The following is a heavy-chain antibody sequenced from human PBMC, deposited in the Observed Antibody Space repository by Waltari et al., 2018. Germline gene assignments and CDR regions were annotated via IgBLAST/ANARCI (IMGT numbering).Heavy chain of an antibody. D-gene: IGHD3-9*01. V-gene: IGHV3-23*02. J-gene: IGHJ6*01. CDR2: INGVGGDK. Sequence: QLWESGGDSVQPGGSLRLSCVGSGPSFSSYAVAWVRQAPGKGLEWVADINGVGGDKDDVDFVEGRFTISRDHSKDTVFLQMDSLRVEDTAVYYCAKDLSSKEGLFSMDVWGQGTTVTVSS. CDR1: GPSFSSYA. CDR3: AKDLSSKEGLFSMDV.